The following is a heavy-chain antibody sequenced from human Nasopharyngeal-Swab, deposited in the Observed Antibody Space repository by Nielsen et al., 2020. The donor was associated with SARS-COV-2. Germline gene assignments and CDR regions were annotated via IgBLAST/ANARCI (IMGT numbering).Heavy chain of an antibody. D-gene: IGHD7-27*01. V-gene: IGHV3-74*01. CDR1: GFTFSNSW. CDR3: ARDFDKTGD. J-gene: IGHJ4*02. Sequence: GGSLRLSCAVSGFTFSNSWIHWVRQAPGKGLVWVSRINSDGSRTGYADSAKGRFTISRNNAKNTIYLQMNSLRAEDTAVYYCARDFDKTGDWGQGTLVTVSS. CDR2: INSDGSRT.